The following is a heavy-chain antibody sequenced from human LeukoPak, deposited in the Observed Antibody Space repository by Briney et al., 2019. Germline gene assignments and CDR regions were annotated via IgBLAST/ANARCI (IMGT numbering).Heavy chain of an antibody. CDR3: ATYRSGYQYYGMDV. CDR2: FDPEDGET. V-gene: IGHV1-24*01. CDR1: GYTLTELS. D-gene: IGHD3-3*01. J-gene: IGHJ6*02. Sequence: GASVKVSCMVSGYTLTELSMHWVRQAPGKGLEWMGGFDPEDGETIYAQKFQGRVTMTEDTSTDTAYMELSSLRSEDTAVYYCATYRSGYQYYGMDVWGQGTTVTVSS.